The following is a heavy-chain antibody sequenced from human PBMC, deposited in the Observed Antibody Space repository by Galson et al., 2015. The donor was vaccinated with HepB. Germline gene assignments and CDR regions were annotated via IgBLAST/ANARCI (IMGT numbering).Heavy chain of an antibody. CDR2: ISCSSLYT. CDR3: ARVADADYGDHSHFDY. J-gene: IGHJ4*02. Sequence: SLRLSCAVSGFTFSDYYMSWIRQAPGKGLEWISYISCSSLYTNYADSVKGRFTISRDSAKNSLYLQISSARAEDTALYYCARVADADYGDHSHFDYWGQGTLVTVSS. V-gene: IGHV3-11*06. D-gene: IGHD4-17*01. CDR1: GFTFSDYY.